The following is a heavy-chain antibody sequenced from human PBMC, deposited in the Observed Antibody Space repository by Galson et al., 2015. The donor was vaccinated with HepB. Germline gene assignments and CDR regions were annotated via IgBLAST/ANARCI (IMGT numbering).Heavy chain of an antibody. CDR1: GFTFSSLA. CDR3: ARHRGGGGRAYYSFDL. V-gene: IGHV3-23*01. D-gene: IGHD3-10*01. J-gene: IGHJ2*01. CDR2: ISDNGGTT. Sequence: SLRLSCVASGFTFSSLAMSWVRQAPGKGLEWVSLISDNGGTTDYTDSVKGRFTISRDNSKNTLSLQMTGLRAEDTATYYCARHRGGGGRAYYSFDLWGRGTLVSVSS.